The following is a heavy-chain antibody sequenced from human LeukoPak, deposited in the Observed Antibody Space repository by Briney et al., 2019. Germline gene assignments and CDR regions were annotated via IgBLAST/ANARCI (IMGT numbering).Heavy chain of an antibody. J-gene: IGHJ6*02. Sequence: PGRSLRLSCTASGFTFGDYAMNWVRQAPGKGLEWVSSISSSSSYIYYADSVKGRFTISRDNAKNSLYLQMNSLRAEDTAVYYCARGTISITIFGVVTVDSDGMDVWGQGTTVTVSS. CDR2: ISSSSSYI. CDR3: ARGTISITIFGVVTVDSDGMDV. CDR1: GFTFGDYA. D-gene: IGHD3-3*01. V-gene: IGHV3-21*01.